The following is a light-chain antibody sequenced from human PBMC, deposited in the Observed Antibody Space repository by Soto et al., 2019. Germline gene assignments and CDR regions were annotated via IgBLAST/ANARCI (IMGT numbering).Light chain of an antibody. CDR3: QSYDSSLSGSV. CDR2: GDS. CDR1: SSSIGAGYG. V-gene: IGLV1-40*01. Sequence: QSVLTQPPSVSGAPGQRVSISCTGSSSSIGAGYGVHWYQQLPGTAPKVLIYGDSNRPSGVPDRFSGSKSGTSASLAITGLQAEDDADYYCQSYDSSLSGSVFGGGTKLTVL. J-gene: IGLJ2*01.